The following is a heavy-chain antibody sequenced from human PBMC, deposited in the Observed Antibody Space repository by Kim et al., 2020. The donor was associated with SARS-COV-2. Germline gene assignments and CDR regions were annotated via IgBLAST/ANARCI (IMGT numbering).Heavy chain of an antibody. CDR3: ARGAVAGAFDI. D-gene: IGHD6-19*01. V-gene: IGHV4-31*02. J-gene: IGHJ3*02. Sequence: YYNPSLKSRVTISVDTSKNQFSLKLSSVTAADTAVYYCARGAVAGAFDIWGQGTMVTVSS.